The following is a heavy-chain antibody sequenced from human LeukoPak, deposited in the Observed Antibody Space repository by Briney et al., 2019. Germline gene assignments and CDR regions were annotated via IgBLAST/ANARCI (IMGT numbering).Heavy chain of an antibody. D-gene: IGHD6-19*01. J-gene: IGHJ4*02. CDR3: ASTQTPLYSSGGYGAFDY. CDR1: GGSISSSSYY. V-gene: IGHV4-39*01. Sequence: NPSETLSLTCTVSGGSISSSSYYWGWIRQPPGKGLEWIGSIYYSGSTYYNPSLKSRVTISVDTSKNQFSLKLSSVTAADTAVYYCASTQTPLYSSGGYGAFDYWGQGTLVTVSS. CDR2: IYYSGST.